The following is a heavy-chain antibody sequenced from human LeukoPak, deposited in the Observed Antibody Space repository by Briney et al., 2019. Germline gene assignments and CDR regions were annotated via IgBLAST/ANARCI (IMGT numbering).Heavy chain of an antibody. D-gene: IGHD1-26*01. J-gene: IGHJ4*02. CDR3: ARSPSGSYSYFDY. CDR2: IIPIFGTA. CDR1: GGTFTSYA. Sequence: SVKVSCKASGGTFTSYAISWVRQAPGQGLEWMGGIIPIFGTANYAQKFQGRVTITADESTSTAYMELSSLRSEDTAVYYCARSPSGSYSYFDYWGQGTLVTVSS. V-gene: IGHV1-69*13.